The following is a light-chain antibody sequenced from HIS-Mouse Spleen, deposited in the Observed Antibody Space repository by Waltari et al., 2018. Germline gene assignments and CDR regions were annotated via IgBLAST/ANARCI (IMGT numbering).Light chain of an antibody. CDR2: DVS. Sequence: QSALTQPRSVAGSPGQSVTILCPGTSSAVGGYNYFSWYQQHPGKAPKLMIYDVSKRPSGVPDRFSGSKSGNTASLTISGLQAEDEADYYCCSYAGSYTWVFGGGTKLTVL. J-gene: IGLJ3*02. CDR1: SSAVGGYNY. V-gene: IGLV2-11*01. CDR3: CSYAGSYTWV.